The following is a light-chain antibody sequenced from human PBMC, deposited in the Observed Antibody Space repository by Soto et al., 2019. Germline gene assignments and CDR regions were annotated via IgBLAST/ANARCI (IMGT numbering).Light chain of an antibody. J-gene: IGLJ2*01. CDR2: EVS. V-gene: IGLV2-23*02. CDR3: CSYAGSSTLV. CDR1: SSDVGSYNL. Sequence: QSALTQPASVSGSPGQSITISCTGTSSDVGSYNLVSWYQQHPGKAPKLMIYEVSKRPSGVSNRFSGSKSGNTASLTIAWPQAEDEADYYCCSYAGSSTLVFGGGTKLTVL.